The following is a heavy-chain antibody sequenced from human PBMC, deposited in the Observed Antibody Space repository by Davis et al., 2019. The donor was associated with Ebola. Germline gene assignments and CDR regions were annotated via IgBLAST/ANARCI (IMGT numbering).Heavy chain of an antibody. J-gene: IGHJ6*02. D-gene: IGHD6-6*01. Sequence: GRFTISRDNAKNSLYLQMNSLRAEDTALYYCAKELGPHSSSWFSGFYYGMDVWGQGTTVTVSS. CDR3: AKELGPHSSSWFSGFYYGMDV. V-gene: IGHV3-9*01.